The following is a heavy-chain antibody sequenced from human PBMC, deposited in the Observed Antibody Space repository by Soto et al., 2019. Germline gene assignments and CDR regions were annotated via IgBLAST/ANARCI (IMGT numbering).Heavy chain of an antibody. CDR3: ARQNYYSGMDV. Sequence: ASVKVSCKASGYTFNSYFITWVRQAPGRGLEWMGWISAYNGNTNYPQMLQGRVTMTTDISTSAAYMELRSLTSDDTAVYYCARQNYYSGMDVWGQGTTVTVSS. J-gene: IGHJ6*02. V-gene: IGHV1-18*01. CDR2: ISAYNGNT. CDR1: GYTFNSYF.